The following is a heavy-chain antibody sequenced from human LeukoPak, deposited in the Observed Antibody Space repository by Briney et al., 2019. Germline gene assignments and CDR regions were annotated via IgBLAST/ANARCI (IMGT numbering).Heavy chain of an antibody. CDR3: ARGGYSGYNFDY. Sequence: GGSLRLSCAASGFTFSSYWMHWVRQAPGKGLVWVSRINSDGSSTSYADSVKGRFTISRDNAKNTLYLQMNSLRAEDTAVYYCARGGYSGYNFDYWGREPWSPSPQ. V-gene: IGHV3-74*01. J-gene: IGHJ4*02. CDR2: INSDGSST. CDR1: GFTFSSYW. D-gene: IGHD5-12*01.